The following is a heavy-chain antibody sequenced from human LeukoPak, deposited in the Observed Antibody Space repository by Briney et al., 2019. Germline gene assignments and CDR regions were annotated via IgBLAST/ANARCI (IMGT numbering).Heavy chain of an antibody. CDR3: ARAGGSSLFRGYFDL. J-gene: IGHJ2*01. CDR2: ISSSSSYI. CDR1: GGSISSSS. Sequence: KPSETLSLTCTVSGGSISSSSYYWGWIRQPPGKGLEWVSSISSSSSYIYYADSVKGRFTISRDNAKNSLYLQMNSLRAEDTAVYYCARAGGSSLFRGYFDLWGRGTLVTVSS. D-gene: IGHD6-13*01. V-gene: IGHV3-21*01.